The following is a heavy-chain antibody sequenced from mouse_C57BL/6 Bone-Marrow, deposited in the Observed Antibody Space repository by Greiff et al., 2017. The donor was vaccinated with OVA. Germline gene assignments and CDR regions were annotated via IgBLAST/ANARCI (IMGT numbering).Heavy chain of an antibody. J-gene: IGHJ2*01. CDR1: GYTFTDYN. D-gene: IGHD1-1*01. V-gene: IGHV1-18*01. Sequence: VQLQQSGPELVKPGASVKIPCKASGYTFTDYNMDWVKQSHGKSLEWIGDINPNNGGTIYNQKFKGKATLTVDKSSSTAYMELRSLTSEDTAVYYCARRATTVVAPFDYWGQGTTLTVSS. CDR2: INPNNGGT. CDR3: ARRATTVVAPFDY.